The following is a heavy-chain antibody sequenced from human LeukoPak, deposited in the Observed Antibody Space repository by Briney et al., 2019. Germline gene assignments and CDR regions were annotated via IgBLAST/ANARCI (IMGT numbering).Heavy chain of an antibody. D-gene: IGHD3-10*01. CDR1: GGSISSYY. Sequence: SETLSLTCTVSGGSISSYYWSWIRQPPGKGLEWIGYIYYSGSTNYNPSPKSRVTISVDTSKNQFSLKLSSVTAADTAVYYCARHDYNTGSGCYILDYWGQGTLVTVSS. CDR2: IYYSGST. CDR3: ARHDYNTGSGCYILDY. V-gene: IGHV4-59*08. J-gene: IGHJ4*02.